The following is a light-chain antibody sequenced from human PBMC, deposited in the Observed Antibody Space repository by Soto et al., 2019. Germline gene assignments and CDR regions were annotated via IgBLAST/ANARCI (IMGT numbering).Light chain of an antibody. J-gene: IGKJ1*01. Sequence: DIQMTQSPSTLSASVVDRVTITCRASQSISNWLAWYQQKPGKAPELLIYDASSLKSGVPSRFSGSGSGTEFTLTISSLQPDDFASYYSQQYNSYPWTFGQGTKVDI. CDR1: QSISNW. CDR2: DAS. CDR3: QQYNSYPWT. V-gene: IGKV1-5*01.